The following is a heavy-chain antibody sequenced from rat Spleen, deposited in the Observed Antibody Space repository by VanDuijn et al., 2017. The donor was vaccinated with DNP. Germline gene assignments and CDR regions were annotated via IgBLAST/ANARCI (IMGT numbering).Heavy chain of an antibody. CDR1: GYSITSSYR. CDR2: LNSAGST. J-gene: IGHJ2*01. CDR3: ARWTRYFDY. Sequence: EVQLQESGPALVKPSQSLSLTCSVTGYSITSSYRWNWIRKFPGNKLEWMGYLNSAGSTNYNPSFKSRISITRDTSKNHFFLHLNSVTTEDTATYYCARWTRYFDYWGQGVMVTVSS. V-gene: IGHV3-3*01. D-gene: IGHD1-12*02.